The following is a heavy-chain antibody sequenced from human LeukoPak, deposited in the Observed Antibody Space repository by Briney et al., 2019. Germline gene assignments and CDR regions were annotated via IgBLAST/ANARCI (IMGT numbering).Heavy chain of an antibody. D-gene: IGHD1-26*01. J-gene: IGHJ4*02. V-gene: IGHV4-39*07. Sequence: SETLSLTCTVSGGSISTSNYYWGWIRQPPGKGLEWIGSIYSGSTYYSPSLKSRVTISLDTSRNQFSLKLNSVTAADTAVYYCARGGGSYSVYFDYWGQGTLVTVSS. CDR1: GGSISTSNYY. CDR2: IYSGST. CDR3: ARGGGSYSVYFDY.